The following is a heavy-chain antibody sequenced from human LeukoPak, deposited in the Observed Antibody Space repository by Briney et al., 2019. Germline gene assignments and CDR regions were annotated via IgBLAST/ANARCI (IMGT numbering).Heavy chain of an antibody. J-gene: IGHJ3*02. CDR1: GFTFSSYW. V-gene: IGHV3-7*01. Sequence: GGSLRLSCAASGFTFSSYWMSWVRQAPGKGLEWVANIKQDGSEKYYVDSEKGRFTISRDNAKNSLYLQMNSLRAEDTAVYYCARDLDMVRGDAFDIWGQGTMVTVSS. D-gene: IGHD3-10*01. CDR2: IKQDGSEK. CDR3: ARDLDMVRGDAFDI.